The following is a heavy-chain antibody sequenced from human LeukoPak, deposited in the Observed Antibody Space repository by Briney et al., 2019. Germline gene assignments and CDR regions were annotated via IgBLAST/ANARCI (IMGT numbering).Heavy chain of an antibody. CDR1: GYTFTSYA. Sequence: ASVKVSCKASGYTFTSYAMHWVRQAPGQRLEWMGWINAGNGNTKYSQKFQGRVTMTRNTSISTAYMELSSLRSEDTAVYYCARGRVTIFGVVIDYYGMDVWGQGTTVTVSS. D-gene: IGHD3-3*01. V-gene: IGHV1-3*01. CDR2: INAGNGNT. CDR3: ARGRVTIFGVVIDYYGMDV. J-gene: IGHJ6*02.